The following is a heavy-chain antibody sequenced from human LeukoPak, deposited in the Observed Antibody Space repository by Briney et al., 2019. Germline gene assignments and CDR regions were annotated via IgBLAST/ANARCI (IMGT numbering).Heavy chain of an antibody. CDR2: ISSSSSYI. J-gene: IGHJ5*02. CDR3: ARDLRRMAAAGTVIWFVP. CDR1: GFTFSSYS. D-gene: IGHD6-13*01. Sequence: NPGGSLRLSCAASGFTFSSYSMNWVRQAPGKGLEWVSPISSSSSYIYYADSVKGRFTISRDNAKNSQYLQMNSLRAEDTAVYYCARDLRRMAAAGTVIWFVPWGQGTLVTVSS. V-gene: IGHV3-21*01.